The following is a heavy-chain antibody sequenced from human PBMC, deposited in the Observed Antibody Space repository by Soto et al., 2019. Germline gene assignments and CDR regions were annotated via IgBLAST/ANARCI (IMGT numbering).Heavy chain of an antibody. CDR3: AKSVYNWNDGFFDY. J-gene: IGHJ4*02. CDR1: GFTFSSYG. CDR2: ISYDGSNK. D-gene: IGHD1-1*01. Sequence: GGSLRLSCAASGFTFSSYGMHWVRQAPGKGLEWVAVISYDGSNKYYAESVKGRFTISRDNSKNTLYLQMNSLRAEDTAVYYCAKSVYNWNDGFFDYWGQGTLVTVSS. V-gene: IGHV3-30*18.